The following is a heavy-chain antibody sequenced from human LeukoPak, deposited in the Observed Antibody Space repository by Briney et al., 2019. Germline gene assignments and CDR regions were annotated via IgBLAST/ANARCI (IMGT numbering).Heavy chain of an antibody. CDR3: ARLHYGSGSYYSNWFDP. V-gene: IGHV4-59*08. J-gene: IGHJ5*02. Sequence: PSETLSLTCTVSGGSISSYYWSWIRQPPGKGQEWIGYIYYSGSTNYNPSLKSRVTISVDTSKNQFSLKLSSVTAADTAVYYCARLHYGSGSYYSNWFDPWGQGTLVTVSS. D-gene: IGHD3-10*01. CDR1: GGSISSYY. CDR2: IYYSGST.